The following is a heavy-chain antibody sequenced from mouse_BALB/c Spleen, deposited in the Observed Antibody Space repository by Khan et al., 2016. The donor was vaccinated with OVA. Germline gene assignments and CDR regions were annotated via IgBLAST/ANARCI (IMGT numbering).Heavy chain of an antibody. V-gene: IGHV9-3-1*01. J-gene: IGHJ1*01. CDR3: ARSNSYWYFDV. Sequence: RQRVQSGPELKKPGETVKISCTASGYTFTNYGMNWVKQAPGKGLKWMGWINTYTGQPTYPDEFKGRFAFSLETSANTAYLQINNLNNEDTATYFCARSNSYWYFDVWGAGTTVIVSS. D-gene: IGHD4-1*02. CDR1: GYTFTNYG. CDR2: INTYTGQP.